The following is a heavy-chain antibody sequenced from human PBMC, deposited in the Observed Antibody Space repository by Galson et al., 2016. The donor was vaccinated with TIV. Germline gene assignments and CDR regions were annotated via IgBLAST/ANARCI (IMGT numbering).Heavy chain of an antibody. D-gene: IGHD1-26*01. CDR3: ARDKGGYFQRRNVDF. V-gene: IGHV3-30*09. CDR2: ISYDGSNK. CDR1: RFILSMFA. J-gene: IGHJ4*02. Sequence: SLRLSCAASRFILSMFAMHWVRQAPGKGLEWVAVISYDGSNKHYADSVKGRFAISRDNSRNTLYLQMNSLTAEDTAVYYCARDKGGYFQRRNVDFWGQGTLVTVSS.